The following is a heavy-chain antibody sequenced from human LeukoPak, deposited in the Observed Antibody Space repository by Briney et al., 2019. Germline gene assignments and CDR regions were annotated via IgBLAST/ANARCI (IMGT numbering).Heavy chain of an antibody. CDR1: GFTFSSYS. CDR2: ISSSSYI. CDR3: ATGYCSGGSCKYDFDY. Sequence: PGGSLRLSCAASGFTFSSYSMNWVRQAPGKGLEWVSSISSSSYIYYADSVKGRFTISRDNAKNSLYLQMNSLRAEDTAVYYCATGYCSGGSCKYDFDYWGQGTLSPSPQ. D-gene: IGHD2-15*01. J-gene: IGHJ4*02. V-gene: IGHV3-21*01.